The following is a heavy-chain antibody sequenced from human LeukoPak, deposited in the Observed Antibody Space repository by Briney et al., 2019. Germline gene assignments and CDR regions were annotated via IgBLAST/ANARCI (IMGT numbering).Heavy chain of an antibody. J-gene: IGHJ6*02. CDR3: AAPEAALHSAYDDLYYYYGMDV. D-gene: IGHD5-12*01. Sequence: GGSLRLSCAASGLTFSSNYMTWVRQAPGKGLEWVSVLYSGGSAYYTDSVKGRFTISRDNSKNTLYLQMNSLRAEDTAVYYCAAPEAALHSAYDDLYYYYGMDVWGQGTTVTVSS. V-gene: IGHV3-66*01. CDR1: GLTFSSNY. CDR2: LYSGGSA.